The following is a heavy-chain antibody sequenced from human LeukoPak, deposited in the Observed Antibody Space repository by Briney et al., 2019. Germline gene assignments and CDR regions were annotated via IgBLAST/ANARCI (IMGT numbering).Heavy chain of an antibody. D-gene: IGHD3-10*01. CDR2: IYPGDSDT. J-gene: IGHJ4*02. Sequence: GESLKISCKGSGYSFTSYWIGWVRQMPGKGLEWMGIIYPGDSDTRYSPSFQGQVTISADKSISTAYLQWSSLKASDTAMYNCATQYYYGSGTYSSFDYWGQGTLVTVSS. V-gene: IGHV5-51*01. CDR3: ATQYYYGSGTYSSFDY. CDR1: GYSFTSYW.